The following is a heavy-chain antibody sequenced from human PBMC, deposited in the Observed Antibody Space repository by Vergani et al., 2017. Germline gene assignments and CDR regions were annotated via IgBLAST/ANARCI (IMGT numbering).Heavy chain of an antibody. Sequence: QITLKESGPTLVKPTQTLTLTCTFSGFSLNTRGVSVAWIRQPPGKALDWLALIYWNDDQHYSPSLNNRVTITKDTSKNQVVLTVTNMDYVDTGTYYCVYRKTECGTTGXFYPFYYYYYMDVWGKGTTVTVSS. D-gene: IGHD1-7*01. J-gene: IGHJ6*03. V-gene: IGHV2-5*04. CDR3: VYRKTECGTTGXFYPFYYYYYMDV. CDR1: GFSLNTRGVS. CDR2: IYWNDDQ.